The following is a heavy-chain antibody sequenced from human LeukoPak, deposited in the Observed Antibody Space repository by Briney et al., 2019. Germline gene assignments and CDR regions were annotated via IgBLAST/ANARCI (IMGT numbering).Heavy chain of an antibody. V-gene: IGHV4-34*01. D-gene: IGHD3-22*01. CDR1: GGSFSGYY. CDR3: ARDSFAKAAGTYYYDSSGYYGHAFDI. Sequence: SETLSLTCAVYGGSFSGYYWSWIRQPPGKGLEWIGEINHSGSTNYNPSLKSRVTISVDTSKNQFSLKLSSVTAADTAVYYCARDSFAKAAGTYYYDSSGYYGHAFDIWGQGTMVTVSS. CDR2: INHSGST. J-gene: IGHJ3*02.